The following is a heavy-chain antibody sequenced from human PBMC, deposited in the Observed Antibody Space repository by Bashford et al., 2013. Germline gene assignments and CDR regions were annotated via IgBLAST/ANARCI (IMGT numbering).Heavy chain of an antibody. Sequence: ASVKVSCKASGYTFTTYYMHWVRQAPGQGLEWMGLTNPSTGSTIYAQKFQGRVTMTRDTSTSTVYMELSSLTSEDTAVYYCARGSLEWNGAFDMWGQGTVVTVSS. V-gene: IGHV1-46*01. CDR2: TNPSTGST. J-gene: IGHJ3*02. CDR3: ARGSLEWNGAFDM. CDR1: GYTFTTYY. D-gene: IGHD3-3*01.